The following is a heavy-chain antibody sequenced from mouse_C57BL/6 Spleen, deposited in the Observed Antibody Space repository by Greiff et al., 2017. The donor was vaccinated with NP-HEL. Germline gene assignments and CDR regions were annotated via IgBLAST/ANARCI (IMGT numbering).Heavy chain of an antibody. CDR2: IYPGSGST. J-gene: IGHJ1*03. D-gene: IGHD4-1*01. CDR1: GYTFTSYW. CDR3: ARGKTGPWYFDV. Sequence: VQLQQPGAELVKPGASVKMSCKASGYTFTSYWITWVKQRAGQGLEWIGDIYPGSGSTNYNEKFKSKATLTVDTSSSTAYMQLSSLTSEDSAVYYCARGKTGPWYFDVWGTGTTVTVSS. V-gene: IGHV1-55*01.